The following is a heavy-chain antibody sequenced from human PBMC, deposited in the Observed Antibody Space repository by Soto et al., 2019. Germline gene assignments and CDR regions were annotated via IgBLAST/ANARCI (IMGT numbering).Heavy chain of an antibody. V-gene: IGHV3-15*01. CDR3: TTEGSIAAAGRDYYYYYMDV. CDR2: IKSKTDGGTT. Sequence: GGSLRLSCAASGFTFSNAWMSWVRQAPGKGLEWVGRIKSKTDGGTTDYAAPVKGRFTISRDDSKNTLYLQMNSLKTEDTAVYYCTTEGSIAAAGRDYYYYYMDVWGKGTTVTVSS. CDR1: GFTFSNAW. D-gene: IGHD6-13*01. J-gene: IGHJ6*03.